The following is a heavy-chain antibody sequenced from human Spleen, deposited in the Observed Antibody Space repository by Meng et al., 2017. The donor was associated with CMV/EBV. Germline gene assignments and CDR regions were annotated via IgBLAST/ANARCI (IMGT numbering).Heavy chain of an antibody. CDR1: GGTFSSYT. CDR2: VIPILGVR. CDR3: ARGPNMATDRYFYYGMDI. V-gene: IGHV1-69*02. J-gene: IGHJ6*02. Sequence: SVKVSCKTSGGTFSSYTINWVRQAPGQGLEWMGRVIPILGVRNYVQSFQGRVTITADESTSTSYMELSSLRSEDTALYYCARGPNMATDRYFYYGMDIWGQGTSVTVSS. D-gene: IGHD5-24*01.